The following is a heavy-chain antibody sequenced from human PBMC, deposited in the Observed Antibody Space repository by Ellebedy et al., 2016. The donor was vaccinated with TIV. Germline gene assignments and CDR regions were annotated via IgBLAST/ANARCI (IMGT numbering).Heavy chain of an antibody. J-gene: IGHJ6*02. Sequence: PGGSLRLSCADPGFMFSDSAIHWVRQAPGKGLEWVGGIRSKGNNYATAYAPSVTGRFTISRDESPNTVHLHMNSLKTEETAVYFCTRVDMSTINYYYFAMDVWGQGTTVTVSS. CDR3: TRVDMSTINYYYFAMDV. CDR1: GFMFSDSA. CDR2: IRSKGNNYAT. D-gene: IGHD5-24*01. V-gene: IGHV3-73*01.